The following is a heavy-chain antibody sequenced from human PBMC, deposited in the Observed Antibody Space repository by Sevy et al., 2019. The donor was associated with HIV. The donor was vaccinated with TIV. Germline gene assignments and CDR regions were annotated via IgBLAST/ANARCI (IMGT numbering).Heavy chain of an antibody. CDR2: ISSVGTFI. CDR1: GFGFNIYT. Sequence: GGSLRLSCAASGFGFNIYTMHWDRQAPGKGLEWVASISSVGTFIYYADSVKGRFTISRDDARDSLYVQMNSLRAEDTAIYYCARDLLAVTGTVYFDLWGQGALVTVSS. D-gene: IGHD6-19*01. V-gene: IGHV3-21*01. CDR3: ARDLLAVTGTVYFDL. J-gene: IGHJ4*02.